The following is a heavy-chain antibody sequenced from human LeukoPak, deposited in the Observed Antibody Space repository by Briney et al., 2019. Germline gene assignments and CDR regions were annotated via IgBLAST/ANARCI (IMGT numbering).Heavy chain of an antibody. CDR2: MNPNSGNT. CDR3: ARGRDSGYLWYYYYMDV. J-gene: IGHJ6*03. V-gene: IGHV1-8*01. CDR1: GYTFTSYD. D-gene: IGHD5-12*01. Sequence: WASVKVSCKASGYTFTSYDINWVRQATGQGHEWMGWMNPNSGNTGYAQKFQGRVTMTRNTSISTAYMELSSLRSEDTAVYYCARGRDSGYLWYYYYMDVWGKGTTVTVSS.